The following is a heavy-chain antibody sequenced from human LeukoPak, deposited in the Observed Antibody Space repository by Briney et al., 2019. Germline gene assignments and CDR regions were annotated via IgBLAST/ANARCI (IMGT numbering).Heavy chain of an antibody. J-gene: IGHJ4*02. V-gene: IGHV3-23*01. D-gene: IGHD6-19*01. Sequence: PGGSLRLSCAASGFTFSSYAMSWVRQAPGKGLEWVSAISASGGSTYYADSVKGRFTISRDKSKNTLYLQMTSLRAEDTAVYYCAKEGSSGWYSLFDYWGPGTLVTVSS. CDR2: ISASGGST. CDR1: GFTFSSYA. CDR3: AKEGSSGWYSLFDY.